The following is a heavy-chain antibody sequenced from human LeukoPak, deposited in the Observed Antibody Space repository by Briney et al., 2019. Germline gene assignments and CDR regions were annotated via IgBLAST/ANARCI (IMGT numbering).Heavy chain of an antibody. D-gene: IGHD1-26*01. CDR2: IYRGDST. V-gene: IGHV3-53*01. Sequence: GGSLRLSCAASGFSVSSNYMSWVRQAPGKGLEWVSIIYRGDSTYYADSVKGRFTISRDDSKNTLYLQMNSLRVEDTAVYYCARAVGASNFDHWGQGTLVTVSS. J-gene: IGHJ4*02. CDR3: ARAVGASNFDH. CDR1: GFSVSSNY.